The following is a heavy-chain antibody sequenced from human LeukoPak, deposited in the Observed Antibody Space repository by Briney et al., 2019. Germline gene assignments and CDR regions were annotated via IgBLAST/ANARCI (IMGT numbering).Heavy chain of an antibody. Sequence: GGSLRLSCAASGFNFGSYSMNWVRQAPGKGLEWVSSISFGGSHIYYPDSLKGRFTISRDNAKNSLYLQMNSLRAEDTAVYYCARATIFGWFDPWGQGTLVTVSS. J-gene: IGHJ5*02. CDR1: GFNFGSYS. CDR2: ISFGGSHI. CDR3: ARATIFGWFDP. V-gene: IGHV3-21*01. D-gene: IGHD3-9*01.